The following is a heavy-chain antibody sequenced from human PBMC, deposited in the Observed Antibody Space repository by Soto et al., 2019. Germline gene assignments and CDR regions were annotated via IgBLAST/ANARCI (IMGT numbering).Heavy chain of an antibody. J-gene: IGHJ3*02. D-gene: IGHD1-1*01. CDR1: GGSISSYY. V-gene: IGHV4-59*01. CDR2: IYYSGST. Sequence: LSLTCTVSGGSISSYYWSWIRQPTGKGLEWIGYIYYSGSTNYNPSLKSRVTISVDTSKNQFSLKLSSVTAADTAVYYCARVALGTTVYFGAFDIWGQGTMVTVSS. CDR3: ARVALGTTVYFGAFDI.